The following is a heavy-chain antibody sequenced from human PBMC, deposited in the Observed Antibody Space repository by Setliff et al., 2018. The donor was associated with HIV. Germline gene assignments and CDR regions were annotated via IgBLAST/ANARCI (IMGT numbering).Heavy chain of an antibody. CDR3: VRASYSSSWYNIRPFDF. V-gene: IGHV3-33*01. Sequence: LRLSCVVSGVTFSSYGMHWVRQAPGKGLEWVAVIWYDGTNIYYADSVKDRFTISRDNSKNTLYLQMNSLRVEDTAVYYCVRASYSSSWYNIRPFDFWAQGTLVTVS. CDR1: GVTFSSYG. CDR2: IWYDGTNI. D-gene: IGHD6-13*01. J-gene: IGHJ4*02.